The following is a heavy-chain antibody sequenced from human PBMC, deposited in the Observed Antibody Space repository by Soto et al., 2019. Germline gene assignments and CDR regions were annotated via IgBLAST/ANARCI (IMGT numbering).Heavy chain of an antibody. D-gene: IGHD6-19*01. CDR2: ISGSGGTT. Sequence: EVQLLESGGGLVQPGGSLRLSCAASGFTFSSYAMSWVRQAPGKGLEWVSAISGSGGTTYYADSVKGRFTFSRDNSTNTLYLQMNSLTAEDTAVYYCAKTANGWFSAFDIWGQGTMVTVSS. CDR3: AKTANGWFSAFDI. CDR1: GFTFSSYA. V-gene: IGHV3-23*01. J-gene: IGHJ3*02.